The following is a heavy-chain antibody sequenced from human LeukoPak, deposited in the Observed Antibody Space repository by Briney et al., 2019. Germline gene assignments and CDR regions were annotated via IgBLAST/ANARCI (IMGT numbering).Heavy chain of an antibody. J-gene: IGHJ4*02. CDR2: ISSSSSYI. CDR3: ARVNYDSSGYYPS. Sequence: GGSLRLSCAASGFTFSSYSMNWVRQAPGKGLEWVSSISSSSSYIYYADSVKGRFTISRDNAKNSLYLQMNSLRAEDTAVYYCARVNYDSSGYYPSWGQGTLVTVSP. V-gene: IGHV3-21*01. D-gene: IGHD3-22*01. CDR1: GFTFSSYS.